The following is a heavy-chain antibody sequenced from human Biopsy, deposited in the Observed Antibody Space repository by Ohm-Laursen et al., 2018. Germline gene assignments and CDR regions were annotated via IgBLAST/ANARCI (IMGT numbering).Heavy chain of an antibody. V-gene: IGHV1-8*01. CDR2: MIPSSGKT. Sequence: GSSVKVSCKASGYSFSTYDVNWVRQARGQGLEWMGWMIPSSGKTGYAQRFQGRVTLTMNTSISTAYMELSGLRSEDTAIYYCAPQTPRDPAILTGGYHYDIAVWGQGTTVTVSS. CDR1: GYSFSTYD. CDR3: APQTPRDPAILTGGYHYDIAV. D-gene: IGHD3-9*01. J-gene: IGHJ6*02.